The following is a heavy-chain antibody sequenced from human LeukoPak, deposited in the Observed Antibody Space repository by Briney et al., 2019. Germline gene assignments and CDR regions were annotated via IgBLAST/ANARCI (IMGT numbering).Heavy chain of an antibody. CDR1: GYSFTSYW. Sequence: GESLKTSCKGPGYSFTSYWSGWSGRLPGKGLEWMGIIYPGDSDTRYSPSFQGQVTISADKSISTAYLQWSSLKASDTAMYYCARGTREYSGSYQFDYWGQGTLVTVSS. CDR2: IYPGDSDT. CDR3: ARGTREYSGSYQFDY. D-gene: IGHD1-26*01. V-gene: IGHV5-51*01. J-gene: IGHJ4*02.